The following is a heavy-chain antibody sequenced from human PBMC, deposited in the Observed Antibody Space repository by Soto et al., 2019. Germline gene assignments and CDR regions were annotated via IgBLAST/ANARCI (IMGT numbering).Heavy chain of an antibody. CDR2: IIPILGIA. CDR3: ASSWGGDMRGDAFDI. Sequence: QVQLVQSGAEVKKPGSSVKVSCKASGGTFSSYTISWVRQAPGQGLEWMGRIIPILGIANYAQKFQGRVTITAEKSTSKDYMELGSVRSEDTAVYYCASSWGGDMRGDAFDIWGQGTMVTVSS. CDR1: GGTFSSYT. D-gene: IGHD4-17*01. J-gene: IGHJ3*02. V-gene: IGHV1-69*02.